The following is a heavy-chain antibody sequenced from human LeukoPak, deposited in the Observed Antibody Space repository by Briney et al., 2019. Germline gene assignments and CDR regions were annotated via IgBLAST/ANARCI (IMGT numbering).Heavy chain of an antibody. D-gene: IGHD3-16*01. V-gene: IGHV1-2*06. CDR3: ARDGGLIDGLNI. Sequence: GASVKVSCKASGYTFTGYYMHWVRQAPGQGLEWLGRISPDHGGTMYAQKFQGRVTMTRDTSISTVYMELSRLTSDDTALFYCARDGGLIDGLNIWGQGTMVTVSS. CDR2: ISPDHGGT. CDR1: GYTFTGYY. J-gene: IGHJ3*02.